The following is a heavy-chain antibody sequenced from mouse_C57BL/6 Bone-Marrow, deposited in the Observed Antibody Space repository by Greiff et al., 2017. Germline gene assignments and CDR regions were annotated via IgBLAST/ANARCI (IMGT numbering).Heavy chain of an antibody. CDR3: ARWRGYYGA. CDR2: INPSSGYT. J-gene: IGHJ3*01. V-gene: IGHV1S26*01. Sequence: QVQLQQPGTELVKPGASVKMSCKASGYTFTSYTMHWVKQRPGQGLEWIGYINPSSGYTKYNQKFKDKATLTADKSSSTAYMQLSSLTSEDSAVYYCARWRGYYGAWGQGTLVTVSA. D-gene: IGHD1-1*01. CDR1: GYTFTSYT.